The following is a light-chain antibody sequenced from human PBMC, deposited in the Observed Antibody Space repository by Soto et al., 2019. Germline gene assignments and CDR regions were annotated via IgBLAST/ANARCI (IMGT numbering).Light chain of an antibody. J-gene: IGKJ2*01. V-gene: IGKV1-39*01. CDR3: QQSYTTPRT. Sequence: DIQMTQSPSSLSASVGDRVTITCRASLRISSDLNWVQQKPGKSPKVLIFGASSLQSGVPSRFSGSGSGTEFTLTISSLQREDSATYYCQQSYTTPRTFGQGTKLEIK. CDR1: LRISSD. CDR2: GAS.